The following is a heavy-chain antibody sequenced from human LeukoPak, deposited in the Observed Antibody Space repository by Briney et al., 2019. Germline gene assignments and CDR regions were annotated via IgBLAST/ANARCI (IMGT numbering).Heavy chain of an antibody. CDR1: GYTLAGYY. J-gene: IGHJ4*02. CDR3: VCYRLSL. D-gene: IGHD3-16*02. Sequence: ASVKVSCKASGYTLAGYYMHWVRQVPGQGLEWMGVLNANSDGTLYAQNFQGRVTMTRDTSISTAYMELRDLRSDDTAVYYCVCYRLSLWGQGTLVTVSS. V-gene: IGHV1-2*02. CDR2: LNANSDGT.